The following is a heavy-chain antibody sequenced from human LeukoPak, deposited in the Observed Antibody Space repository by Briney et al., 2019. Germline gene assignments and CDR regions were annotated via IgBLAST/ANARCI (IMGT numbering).Heavy chain of an antibody. Sequence: SETLSLTCIVSGDSITTGTFFWGWIRQLPGKALEWIGSIYATGKTYYNPSLKSRLILSVDPSKNQFSLRLGSVTAADTAVYYCAREQKDDGGMSHPFDFWGQGRLVIVSS. CDR2: IYATGKT. CDR3: AREQKDDGGMSHPFDF. J-gene: IGHJ4*02. V-gene: IGHV4-39*07. CDR1: GDSITTGTFF. D-gene: IGHD2-15*01.